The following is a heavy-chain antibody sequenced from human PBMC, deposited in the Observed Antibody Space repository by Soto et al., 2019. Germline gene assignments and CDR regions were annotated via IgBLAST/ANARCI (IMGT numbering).Heavy chain of an antibody. CDR2: ISSTTNYI. V-gene: IGHV3-21*06. CDR1: GFTYTRYS. J-gene: IGHJ4*02. Sequence: PGGSLRLSCAASGFTYTRYSMNWVRQAPGKGLEWVSSISSTTNYIYYGDSMKGRFTISRDNAKNSLYLEMNSLRAEDTAVYYCARESEDLTSNFDYWGQGTLVTVS. CDR3: ARESEDLTSNFDY.